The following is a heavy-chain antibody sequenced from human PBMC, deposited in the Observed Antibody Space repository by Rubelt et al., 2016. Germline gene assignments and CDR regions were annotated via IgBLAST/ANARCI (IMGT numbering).Heavy chain of an antibody. D-gene: IGHD6-6*01. CDR2: VFYSGST. CDR3: ARLSSSSGIDY. V-gene: IGHV4-59*08. J-gene: IGHJ4*02. CDR1: GDSIRKYY. Sequence: QVQLQGSGPGLVKPSETLSLTCTVSGDSIRKYYWSWIRQPPGKGPEWIGYVFYSGSTNYNPSLESRVTISVDTSKNQFSLKLSSGTAADTAVYYCARLSSSSGIDYWGQGILVTVSS.